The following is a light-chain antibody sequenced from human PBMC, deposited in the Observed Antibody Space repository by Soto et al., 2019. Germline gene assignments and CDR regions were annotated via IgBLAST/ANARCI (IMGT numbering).Light chain of an antibody. CDR3: GTWDSSLSAGV. CDR2: ENN. Sequence: QSVLTQPPSGSAAPGQKVTISCSGFSSNIGNNYVSWYQQVPGTAPKLLIYENNKRPSGIPDRFSGSKSGTSATLDITGLQTGDEADYYCGTWDSSLSAGVFGGGTKLTVL. J-gene: IGLJ2*01. V-gene: IGLV1-51*01. CDR1: SSNIGNNY.